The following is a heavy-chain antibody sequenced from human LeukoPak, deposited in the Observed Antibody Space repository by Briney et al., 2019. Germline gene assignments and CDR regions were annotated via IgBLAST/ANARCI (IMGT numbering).Heavy chain of an antibody. CDR2: ISYDGSNK. D-gene: IGHD2-21*02. Sequence: HPGGSLRLSCAASGFTFNNYGMHWVRQAPGKGLEWVAVISYDGSNKYYADSVKGRFTISRDNSKSTLDLQMNSLRVEDTAVYYCAKDPRPVTASSPGDYWGQGTLVTVSS. J-gene: IGHJ4*02. CDR1: GFTFNNYG. V-gene: IGHV3-30*18. CDR3: AKDPRPVTASSPGDY.